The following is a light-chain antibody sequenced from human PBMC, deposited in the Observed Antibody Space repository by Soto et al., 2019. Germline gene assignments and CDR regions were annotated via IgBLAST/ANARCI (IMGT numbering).Light chain of an antibody. V-gene: IGKV1-5*03. Sequence: DIQMTQSPSTLSASVGDRVTITCRASQIIGDRLAWYQQKPGEAPNLMIHSASSLESGVPSRFSGSGSGTEFTLTISSLQPDDFATYYCQQSYSTPYTFGQGTKLEIK. J-gene: IGKJ2*01. CDR3: QQSYSTPYT. CDR2: SAS. CDR1: QIIGDR.